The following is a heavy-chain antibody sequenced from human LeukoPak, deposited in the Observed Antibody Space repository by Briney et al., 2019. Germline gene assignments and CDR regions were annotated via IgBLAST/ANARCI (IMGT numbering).Heavy chain of an antibody. D-gene: IGHD1-26*01. CDR2: IKQDGSEK. CDR1: GFTFSSYW. J-gene: IGHJ4*02. CDR3: ASDIVSGSYGYYYFDY. Sequence: GGSLRLSCAASGFTFSSYWMSWVRQAPGKGLEWVANIKQDGSEKYYVDSVKGRFTISRDNAKNSLYLQMNSLRAEDTAVYYCASDIVSGSYGYYYFDYWGQGTLVTVSS. V-gene: IGHV3-7*01.